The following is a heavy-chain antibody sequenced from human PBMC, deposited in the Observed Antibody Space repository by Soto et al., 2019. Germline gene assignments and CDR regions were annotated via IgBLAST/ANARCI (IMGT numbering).Heavy chain of an antibody. Sequence: SETLSLTCTVSGGSISSYYWSWIRQPPGKGLEWIGYIYYSGSTNYNPSLKSRVTISVDTSKNQFSLKLSSVTAADTAVYYCARGADWNFYNGMDVWGQGTTVTVSS. CDR2: IYYSGST. D-gene: IGHD1-7*01. V-gene: IGHV4-59*01. CDR3: ARGADWNFYNGMDV. CDR1: GGSISSYY. J-gene: IGHJ6*02.